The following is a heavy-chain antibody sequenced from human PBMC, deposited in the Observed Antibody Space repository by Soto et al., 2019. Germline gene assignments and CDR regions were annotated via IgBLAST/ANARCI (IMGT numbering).Heavy chain of an antibody. CDR2: IWYDGSNK. V-gene: IGHV3-33*01. Sequence: GGSLRLSCAASGFTFSSYGMHWVRQAPGKGLEWVAVIWYDGSNKYYADSVKGRFTISRDNSKNTLYLQMNSLRAEDTAVYDCARESYRRSSLDPWGQGTLDTVSS. J-gene: IGHJ5*02. CDR3: ARESYRRSSLDP. D-gene: IGHD6-6*01. CDR1: GFTFSSYG.